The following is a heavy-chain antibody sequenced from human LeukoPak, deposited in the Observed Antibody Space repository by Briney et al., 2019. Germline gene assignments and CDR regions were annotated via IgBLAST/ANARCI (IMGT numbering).Heavy chain of an antibody. CDR3: ASVTYSDYSGHDY. V-gene: IGHV1-2*02. J-gene: IGHJ4*02. D-gene: IGHD3-22*01. CDR1: GYTFTGYY. CDR2: IYPNSGET. Sequence: ASVKVSCKASGYTFTGYYMHWVRQAPGQGLEWMGWIYPNSGETKYAQKFQGRVTMTRDSSISTAYMELSSLTSDDTAVYYCASVTYSDYSGHDYWGQGTLVTVSS.